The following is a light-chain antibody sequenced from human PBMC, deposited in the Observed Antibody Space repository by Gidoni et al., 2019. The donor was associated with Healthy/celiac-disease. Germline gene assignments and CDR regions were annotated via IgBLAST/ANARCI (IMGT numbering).Light chain of an antibody. J-gene: IGKJ1*01. CDR1: QSISSD. CDR3: QQSYSTPWT. CDR2: AAS. Sequence: DIQMTQSPSSLSASVGARVTITCRASQSISSDLNWYQQKPGKAPKLLIYAASSLQSGVPSRFSGSGSGTDFTLTISSLQPEDFATYYCQQSYSTPWTFGQGTKVEIK. V-gene: IGKV1-39*01.